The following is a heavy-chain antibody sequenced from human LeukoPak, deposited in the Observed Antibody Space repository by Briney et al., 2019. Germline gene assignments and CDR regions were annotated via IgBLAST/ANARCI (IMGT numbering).Heavy chain of an antibody. Sequence: ASVKVSCKASGYTFTSYGISWVRQAPGQGLEWMGWISAYNGNTNYAQKLQGRVTMTTDTSTSTAYMELRSLRSDDTAVYYCARESGWYRREYYFDYWGQGTLVTVSS. D-gene: IGHD6-19*01. J-gene: IGHJ4*02. CDR1: GYTFTSYG. CDR3: ARESGWYRREYYFDY. V-gene: IGHV1-18*01. CDR2: ISAYNGNT.